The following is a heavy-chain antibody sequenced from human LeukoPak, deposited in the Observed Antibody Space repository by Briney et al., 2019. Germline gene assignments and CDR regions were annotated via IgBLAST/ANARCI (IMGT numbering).Heavy chain of an antibody. CDR3: ARDMSTRVTPISYAFDV. CDR2: INPNGDRT. CDR1: GYTFTSYG. J-gene: IGHJ3*01. Sequence: GASVKVSCKASGYTFTSYGISWVRQAPGQGLEWLGIINPNGDRTNYAQTFQGRVTMTRDTSTTTVYMELSSLRSEDTAMYYCARDMSTRVTPISYAFDVWGQGTMVTVSS. V-gene: IGHV1-46*01. D-gene: IGHD4-23*01.